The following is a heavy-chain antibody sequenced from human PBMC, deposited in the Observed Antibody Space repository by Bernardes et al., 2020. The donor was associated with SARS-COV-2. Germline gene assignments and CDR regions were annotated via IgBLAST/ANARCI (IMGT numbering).Heavy chain of an antibody. CDR3: ATDSYYDINGTFNS. CDR2: ISNSGSYK. CDR1: GFTFRDSY. V-gene: IGHV3-11*06. D-gene: IGHD3-16*01. Sequence: GGSLRLSCATSGFTFRDSYMSWIRQAPGKGLEWISFISNSGSYKNYADSVKGRFIISRDNGKKTLFLQMKSLGVDDTGVYYCATDSYYDINGTFNSWGQGTLVTVSS. J-gene: IGHJ4*02.